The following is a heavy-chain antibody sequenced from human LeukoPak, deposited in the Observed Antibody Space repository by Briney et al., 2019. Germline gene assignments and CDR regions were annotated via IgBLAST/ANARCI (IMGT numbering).Heavy chain of an antibody. J-gene: IGHJ4*02. CDR3: ARAKGDY. V-gene: IGHV4-59*01. CDR2: IYYSGNT. CDR1: GGSISSYY. Sequence: SETLSLTCTVSGGSISSYYWSWIRQPPGKGLEWIAYIYYSGNTKYNPSLKSRVTISVDTSKNQFSLKVTSVTAADTAVYYCARAKGDYWGQGTLVTVSS.